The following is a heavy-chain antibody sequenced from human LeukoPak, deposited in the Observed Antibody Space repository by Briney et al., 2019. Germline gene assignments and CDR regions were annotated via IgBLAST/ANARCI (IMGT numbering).Heavy chain of an antibody. V-gene: IGHV3-23*01. CDR3: AKDATASPYFHWFDN. D-gene: IGHD3-9*01. J-gene: IGHJ4*02. CDR1: GFTFSSYA. CDR2: ISSGDRT. Sequence: GGSLRLSCAASGFTFSSYAMNWVRQAPGKGLEWVAGISSGDRTFHAESVKGRITISRDKSKDTLYLQMNSLRAEDTAVYYCAKDATASPYFHWFDNWGQGTQVIVSS.